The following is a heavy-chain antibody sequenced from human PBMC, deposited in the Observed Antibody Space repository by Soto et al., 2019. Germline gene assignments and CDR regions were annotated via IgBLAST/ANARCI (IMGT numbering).Heavy chain of an antibody. D-gene: IGHD4-17*01. CDR1: GFTFSSYS. Sequence: VQLVESGGGLVQPGGSLRLSCAASGFTFSSYSMNWVRQAPGKGLEWVSYISSSSSTIYYADSVKGRFTISRDNAKNSLYLQMNSLRDEDTAVYYCARDPRPPYGDWFDYWGQGTLVTVSS. V-gene: IGHV3-48*02. CDR2: ISSSSSTI. J-gene: IGHJ4*02. CDR3: ARDPRPPYGDWFDY.